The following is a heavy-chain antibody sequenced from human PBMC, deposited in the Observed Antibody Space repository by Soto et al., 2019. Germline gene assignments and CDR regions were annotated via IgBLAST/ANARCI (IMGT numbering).Heavy chain of an antibody. CDR3: AKYGYGDYGY. V-gene: IGHV1-18*01. J-gene: IGHJ4*02. D-gene: IGHD4-17*01. Sequence: QVQLVQSGAEVKKPGTSVKVSCKASGYTFTSNGISWVRQAPGQGLEWMGWISTYNGNTNYAQKLQDRVTMTRDTSTSLAYMELRDLRSDDTAVYYCAKYGYGDYGYWGQGSLVTVSS. CDR2: ISTYNGNT. CDR1: GYTFTSNG.